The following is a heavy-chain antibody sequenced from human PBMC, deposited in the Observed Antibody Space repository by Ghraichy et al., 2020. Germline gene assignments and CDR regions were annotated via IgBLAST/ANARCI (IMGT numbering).Heavy chain of an antibody. CDR1: GGSISSSSYY. V-gene: IGHV4-39*01. D-gene: IGHD1-1*01. CDR3: ARSPFLERDWYFDL. J-gene: IGHJ2*01. Sequence: SETLSLTCTVSGGSISSSSYYWGWIRQPPGKGLEWIGSIYYSGSTYYNPSLKSRVTISVDTSKNQFSMKLSSVTAADTAVYYCARSPFLERDWYFDLWGRGTLVTVSS. CDR2: IYYSGST.